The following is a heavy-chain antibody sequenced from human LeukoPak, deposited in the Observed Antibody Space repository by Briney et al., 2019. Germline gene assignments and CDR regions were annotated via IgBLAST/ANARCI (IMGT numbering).Heavy chain of an antibody. D-gene: IGHD5-24*01. CDR1: GFTFSTYN. CDR3: VRVKGGWLGEKTYDY. Sequence: AGGSLRLSGAASGFTFSTYNMNWVRQAPGKGLEWVSFISSSGSAIYYADSVKGRFTVSRDNGKNSLFLQMNSLRAEDTAIYYCVRVKGGWLGEKTYDYLGQGTLVTVST. CDR2: ISSSGSAI. J-gene: IGHJ4*02. V-gene: IGHV3-48*04.